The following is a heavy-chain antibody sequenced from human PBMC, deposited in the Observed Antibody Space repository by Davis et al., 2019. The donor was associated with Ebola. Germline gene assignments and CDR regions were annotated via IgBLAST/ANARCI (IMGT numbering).Heavy chain of an antibody. CDR3: ARDGRYDFWSEDYYGMDV. D-gene: IGHD3-3*01. Sequence: SVKVSCKASGGTFSSYTISWVRQAPGQGLEWMGRIIPILGIANYAQKFQGRVTMTTDTSTSTAYMELRSLRSDDTAVYYCARDGRYDFWSEDYYGMDVWGQGTTVTVSS. J-gene: IGHJ6*02. V-gene: IGHV1-69*04. CDR1: GGTFSSYT. CDR2: IIPILGIA.